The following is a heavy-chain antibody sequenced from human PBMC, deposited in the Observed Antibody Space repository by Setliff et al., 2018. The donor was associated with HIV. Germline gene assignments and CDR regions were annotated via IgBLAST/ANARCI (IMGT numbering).Heavy chain of an antibody. J-gene: IGHJ4*02. D-gene: IGHD5-12*01. V-gene: IGHV4-39*07. CDR3: ARDRPYSGYPD. CDR2: IFHSGTT. Sequence: LSLTCTVSGDSFSSNTNHWGWIRQPPGKGLEWIGNIFHSGTTYYTPSLKSRVTIAIDTPKNQFSLKLSSVTAADTAGYYCARDRPYSGYPDWGQGTLVTVSS. CDR1: GDSFSSNTNH.